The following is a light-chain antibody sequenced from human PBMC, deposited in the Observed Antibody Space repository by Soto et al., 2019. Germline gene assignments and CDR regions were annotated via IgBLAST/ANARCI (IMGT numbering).Light chain of an antibody. V-gene: IGLV2-18*02. CDR3: SSYTSSSTFV. CDR2: EVS. Sequence: QSVLTQPPSVSGSPGQSVTISCTGTSSNVGSYNRVSWYQLPPGTAPKLMIYEVSNRPSGVPDRFSGSKSGNTASLTISGLQAEDEADYYCSSYTSSSTFVFGTGT. J-gene: IGLJ1*01. CDR1: SSNVGSYNR.